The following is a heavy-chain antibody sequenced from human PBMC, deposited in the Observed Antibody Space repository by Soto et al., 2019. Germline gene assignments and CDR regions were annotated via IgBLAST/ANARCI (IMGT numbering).Heavy chain of an antibody. CDR1: GFTVSSNY. V-gene: IGHV3-53*04. Sequence: EVQLVESGGGLVQPGGSLRLSCAASGFTVSSNYMSWVRQAPGKGLEWVSVIFTGGSTYYADSVKGRFTISRHSSMNTVYLQMDSLRAEDTAVYYCARERQSSGWLDAFDIWGQGTMVTVSS. CDR3: ARERQSSGWLDAFDI. CDR2: IFTGGST. J-gene: IGHJ3*02. D-gene: IGHD6-19*01.